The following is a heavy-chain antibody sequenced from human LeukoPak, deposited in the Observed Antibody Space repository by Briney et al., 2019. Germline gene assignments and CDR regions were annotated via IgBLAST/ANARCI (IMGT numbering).Heavy chain of an antibody. J-gene: IGHJ4*02. Sequence: ASVKVSCKASGYTFTSYGISWVRQAPGQGLERMGWISAYNGYTNYAQKLQGRVTMTTDTSTSTAYMELRSLRSDDTAVYYCARDGSSSWYPWSDYWGQGTLVTVSS. CDR1: GYTFTSYG. CDR3: ARDGSSSWYPWSDY. D-gene: IGHD6-13*01. V-gene: IGHV1-18*01. CDR2: ISAYNGYT.